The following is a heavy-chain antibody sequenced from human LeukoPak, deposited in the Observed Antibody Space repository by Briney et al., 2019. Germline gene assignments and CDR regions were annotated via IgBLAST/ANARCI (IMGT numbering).Heavy chain of an antibody. D-gene: IGHD6-13*01. Sequence: SETLSLTCTVSGGSISSGGYYWSWIRQPPGKGLEWIGYIYYSGSTNYNPSLKSRVTISVDTSKNQFSLKLSSVTAADTAVYYCAADPTVSSSWYVYWGQGTLVTVSS. CDR3: AADPTVSSSWYVY. CDR2: IYYSGST. J-gene: IGHJ4*02. V-gene: IGHV4-61*08. CDR1: GGSISSGGYY.